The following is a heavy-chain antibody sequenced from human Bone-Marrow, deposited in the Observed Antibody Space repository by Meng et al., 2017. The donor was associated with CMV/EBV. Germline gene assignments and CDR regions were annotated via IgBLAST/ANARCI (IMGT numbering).Heavy chain of an antibody. CDR2: ISWNSGSI. Sequence: SLKISCAASGFTFDDYAMHWVRQAPGKGLGWVSGISWNSGSIGYADSVKGRFTISRDNAKNSLYLQMNSLRAEDMALYYCAKGYYYDSSGLFDYWGQGTLVTVSS. CDR3: AKGYYYDSSGLFDY. D-gene: IGHD3-22*01. J-gene: IGHJ4*02. V-gene: IGHV3-9*03. CDR1: GFTFDDYA.